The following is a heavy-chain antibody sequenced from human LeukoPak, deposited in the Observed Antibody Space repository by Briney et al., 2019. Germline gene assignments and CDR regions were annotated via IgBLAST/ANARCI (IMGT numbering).Heavy chain of an antibody. J-gene: IGHJ4*02. CDR1: GFTFSSYW. Sequence: PGGSLRLSCAASGFTFSSYWMSWVRQAPGKGLEWVANIKQDGSEKYYVDSVKGRFTISRDNAKNSLYLQMNSLRAEDTALYYCAKAGSSSWYFHFDYWGQGTLVTVSS. V-gene: IGHV3-7*03. CDR3: AKAGSSSWYFHFDY. CDR2: IKQDGSEK. D-gene: IGHD6-13*01.